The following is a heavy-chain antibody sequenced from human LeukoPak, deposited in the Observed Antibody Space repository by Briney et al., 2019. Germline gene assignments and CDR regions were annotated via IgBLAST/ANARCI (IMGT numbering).Heavy chain of an antibody. D-gene: IGHD3-22*01. CDR3: ARETVNYFGSSGSSRGYFDY. J-gene: IGHJ4*02. CDR2: ISSSSSYI. CDR1: RFTFSSYT. Sequence: GGSLRLSCAASRFTFSSYTMIWVRQAPGKGLEWVSSISSSSSYIYYADSVKGRFTVSRDIAKNSLYLQMNSLRAEDMAVYYFARETVNYFGSSGSSRGYFDYWGQGTLVTVSS. V-gene: IGHV3-21*01.